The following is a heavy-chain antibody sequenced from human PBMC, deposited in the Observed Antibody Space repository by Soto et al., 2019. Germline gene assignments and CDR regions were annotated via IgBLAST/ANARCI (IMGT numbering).Heavy chain of an antibody. CDR2: MNPNSGNT. V-gene: IGHV1-8*02. Sequence: ASVKVSCKASGYTFTSYGISWVRQAPGQGLEWMGWMNPNSGNTSYAQKFQGRVTMTRNTSISTAYMELSSLRSEDTAVYYCARAGGIVVVPADNWFDPWGQGTLVTVSS. CDR3: ARAGGIVVVPADNWFDP. D-gene: IGHD2-2*01. CDR1: GYTFTSYG. J-gene: IGHJ5*02.